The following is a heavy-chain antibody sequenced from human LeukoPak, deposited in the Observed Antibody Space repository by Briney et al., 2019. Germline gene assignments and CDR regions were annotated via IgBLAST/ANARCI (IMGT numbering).Heavy chain of an antibody. CDR2: ISSSGSTI. D-gene: IGHD3-22*01. Sequence: GGFLRLSCAASGFTFSDYYMSWIRQAPGKGLEWVSYISSSGSTIYYADSVKGRFTISRDNAKNSLYLQMNSLRAEDTAVYYCARASTYYYDSSVGYWGQGTLVTVSS. CDR1: GFTFSDYY. J-gene: IGHJ4*02. CDR3: ARASTYYYDSSVGY. V-gene: IGHV3-11*01.